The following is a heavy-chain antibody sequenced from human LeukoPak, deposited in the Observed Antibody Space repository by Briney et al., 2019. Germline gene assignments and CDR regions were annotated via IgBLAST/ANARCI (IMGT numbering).Heavy chain of an antibody. CDR2: ISSSGSTI. CDR1: GFTFSDYY. CDR3: ASPAFYSSSSESFDY. V-gene: IGHV3-11*04. D-gene: IGHD6-6*01. Sequence: GGSLRLSCAASGFTFSDYYMSWIRQAPGKGLEWVSYISSSGSTIYYADSVKGRFTISRDNSKNTLYLQMNSLRAEGTAVYYCASPAFYSSSSESFDYWGQGTLVTVSS. J-gene: IGHJ4*02.